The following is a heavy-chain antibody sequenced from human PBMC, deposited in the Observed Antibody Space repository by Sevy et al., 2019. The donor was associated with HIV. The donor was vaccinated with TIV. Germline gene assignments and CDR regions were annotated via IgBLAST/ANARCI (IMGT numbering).Heavy chain of an antibody. CDR3: ARDLRNYDFWSGSTYMDV. D-gene: IGHD3-3*01. V-gene: IGHV3-21*01. CDR2: ISSSSSYI. J-gene: IGHJ6*03. CDR1: GFTFSTYG. Sequence: GGSLRLSCVASGFTFSTYGMNWVRQAPGKGLEWVSSISSSSSYIYYADSVKGRFTISRDNAKNSLYLQMNSLRAEDXAVYYCARDLRNYDFWSGSTYMDVWGKGTTVTVSS.